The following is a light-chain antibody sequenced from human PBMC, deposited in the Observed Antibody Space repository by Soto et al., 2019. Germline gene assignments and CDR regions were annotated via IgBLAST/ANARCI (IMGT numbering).Light chain of an antibody. J-gene: IGKJ5*01. CDR2: YIS. Sequence: IQLTQSPSFLSASVGDRVTITCRTSQGVTNSFAWYQQKSGKAPRLLIYYISSLKSGVPSRFSGSGSGTEFTLTISSLQPEDFATYYCQQLYTYPHTFGLGTRLEIK. V-gene: IGKV1-9*01. CDR3: QQLYTYPHT. CDR1: QGVTNS.